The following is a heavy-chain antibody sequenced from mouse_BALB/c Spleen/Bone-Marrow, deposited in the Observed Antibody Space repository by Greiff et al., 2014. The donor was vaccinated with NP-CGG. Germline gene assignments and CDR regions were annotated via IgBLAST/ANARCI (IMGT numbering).Heavy chain of an antibody. Sequence: QVQLKESGPGLVAPSQSLSITCTVSGFSLTDYGVSWIRQPPGKGLEWLGVIWGGGITYYNSTLKSRLSISKDNSKSQVFLKMNSLQTDDTAMYYCAKHDTTVVLDYWGQGTTPTVSS. J-gene: IGHJ2*01. V-gene: IGHV2-6-5*01. CDR3: AKHDTTVVLDY. D-gene: IGHD1-1*01. CDR1: GFSLTDYG. CDR2: IWGGGIT.